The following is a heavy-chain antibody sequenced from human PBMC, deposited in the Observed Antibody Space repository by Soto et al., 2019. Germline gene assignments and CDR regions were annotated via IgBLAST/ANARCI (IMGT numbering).Heavy chain of an antibody. CDR3: ARDDSGFSGSHYIDYFNY. CDR1: GYTFTNYD. J-gene: IGHJ4*02. D-gene: IGHD1-26*01. V-gene: IGHV1-8*01. CDR2: MNPNTGNT. Sequence: AASVKVSCKTSGYTFTNYDVSWVRQAPGQGLEWMGWMNPNTGNTGYAQKFQGRVTVTRNASISTVYMQLSSLTSEDTAVYYCARDDSGFSGSHYIDYFNYWGQGALVTVSS.